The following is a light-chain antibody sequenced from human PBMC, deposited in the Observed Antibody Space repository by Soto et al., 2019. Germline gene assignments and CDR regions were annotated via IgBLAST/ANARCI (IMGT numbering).Light chain of an antibody. CDR3: QQYYSSPLT. Sequence: DIVMTQSPDSLAVSLGETATINCKSSQSILYSSNNKNYLTWYQQKPGQPPKLLIYWASTRESGVPDRFSGSGSGTDFTLTISRLQAEDVAVYYCQQYYSSPLTFGGGTKVEIK. J-gene: IGKJ4*01. V-gene: IGKV4-1*01. CDR1: QSILYSSNNKNY. CDR2: WAS.